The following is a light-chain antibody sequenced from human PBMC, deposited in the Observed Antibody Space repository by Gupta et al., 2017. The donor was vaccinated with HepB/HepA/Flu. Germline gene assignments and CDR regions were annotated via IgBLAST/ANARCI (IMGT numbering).Light chain of an antibody. Sequence: QSALTQPRSLSGSPGQSVTISCTGTNSDIGVYDLDSWYQHHPGRAPRLIIYDVTRRPSGVPDRFSGSKSGDTATLTISGLQAEDEADYHCCSYAGSYTFIFGGGTKLTVL. CDR3: CSYAGSYTFI. J-gene: IGLJ2*01. CDR2: DVT. CDR1: NSDIGVYDL. V-gene: IGLV2-11*01.